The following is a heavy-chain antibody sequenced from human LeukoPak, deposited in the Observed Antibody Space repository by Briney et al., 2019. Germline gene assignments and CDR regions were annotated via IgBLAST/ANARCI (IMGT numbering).Heavy chain of an antibody. CDR1: GYSISSGYY. D-gene: IGHD3-22*01. V-gene: IGHV4-38-2*02. J-gene: IGHJ4*02. Sequence: PSETLSLTCTVSGYSISSGYYWGWIRQPPGKGLEWIGSIYHSGRTFYNPSLKSRVTISVDTSKNQFSLKLTSVTAADTAVYYCARGTNYYDSSGYEYFDYWGQGTLVTVSS. CDR2: IYHSGRT. CDR3: ARGTNYYDSSGYEYFDY.